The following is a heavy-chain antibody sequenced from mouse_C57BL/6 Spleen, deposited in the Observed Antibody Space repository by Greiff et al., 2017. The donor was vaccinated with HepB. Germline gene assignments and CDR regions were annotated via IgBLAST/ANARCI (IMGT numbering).Heavy chain of an antibody. CDR1: GYTFTDYY. V-gene: IGHV1-26*01. J-gene: IGHJ4*01. CDR3: ARHHYYAMDY. Sequence: VQLQQSGPELVKPGASVKISCKASGYTFTDYYMNWVKQSHGKSLEWIGDINPNNGGTSYNQKFKGKATLTVDKSSSTAYMELRSLTSEDSAVYYCARHHYYAMDYWGQGTSVTVSS. CDR2: INPNNGGT.